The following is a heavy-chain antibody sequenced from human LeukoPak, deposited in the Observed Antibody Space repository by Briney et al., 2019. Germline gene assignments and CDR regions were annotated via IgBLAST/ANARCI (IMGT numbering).Heavy chain of an antibody. J-gene: IGHJ6*03. CDR1: GFTFSSYS. D-gene: IGHD3-3*01. Sequence: GGSLRLSCAASGFTFSSYSMNWVSQAPGKGLEWVSSISSSSSYIYYADSVKGRFTISRDNAKNSLYLQMNSLRAEDTAVYYCARGQTGITIFGVVVPRMDVWGKGTTVTVSS. CDR2: ISSSSSYI. CDR3: ARGQTGITIFGVVVPRMDV. V-gene: IGHV3-21*01.